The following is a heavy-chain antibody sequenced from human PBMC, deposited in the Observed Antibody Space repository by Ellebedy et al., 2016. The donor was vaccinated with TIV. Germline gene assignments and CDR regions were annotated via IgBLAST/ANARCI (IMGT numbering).Heavy chain of an antibody. Sequence: GESLKISCAASGFTFSSYAMSWVRQAPGKGLEWVSTIGGTGGTTYYRESVKGRFTVSRDPSRKTLYLQMSSLRAEDTAVYYCARGYYLSTTCSDQNRRAYGMDVWGQGTTVIVSS. CDR3: ARGYYLSTTCSDQNRRAYGMDV. CDR2: IGGTGGTT. V-gene: IGHV3-23*01. J-gene: IGHJ6*02. CDR1: GFTFSSYA. D-gene: IGHD2-2*01.